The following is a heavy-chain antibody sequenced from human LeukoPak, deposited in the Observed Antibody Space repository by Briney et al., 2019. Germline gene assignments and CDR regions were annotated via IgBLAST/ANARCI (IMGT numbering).Heavy chain of an antibody. V-gene: IGHV3-23*01. D-gene: IGHD2-2*01. Sequence: GGSLRLSCAAPGFTFSSYVMNWVRQAPGKGLEWVSVISGGGGSTYYADSVKGRFTISRDNSKNTLFLRMNSLRAEDTAVYYCAKGGYCSSTSCYVGWFDPWGQGTLVTVSS. J-gene: IGHJ5*02. CDR2: ISGGGGST. CDR1: GFTFSSYV. CDR3: AKGGYCSSTSCYVGWFDP.